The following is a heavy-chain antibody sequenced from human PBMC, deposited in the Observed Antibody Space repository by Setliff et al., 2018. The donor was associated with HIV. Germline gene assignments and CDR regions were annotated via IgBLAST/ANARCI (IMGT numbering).Heavy chain of an antibody. J-gene: IGHJ3*02. Sequence: PSETLSLTCAVSGGSFSGYYWRWIRQPPGKGLEWIGEINQSGGINYNPSLKSRVTISIDTFKNQFSMKLYSVTAADTAVYYCATASGYDLFMGAFDIWGQGTRSPSPQ. CDR2: INQSGGI. D-gene: IGHD5-12*01. CDR3: ATASGYDLFMGAFDI. V-gene: IGHV4-34*01. CDR1: GGSFSGYY.